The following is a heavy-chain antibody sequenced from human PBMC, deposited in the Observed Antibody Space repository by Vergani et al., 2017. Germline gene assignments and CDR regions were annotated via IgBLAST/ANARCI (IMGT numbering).Heavy chain of an antibody. J-gene: IGHJ4*02. Sequence: EVQLLESGGNLVQPGGSLRLSCAASGFTFTNFAMTWVRQAPGEGLEWVSGINWNSDSIAYADSVRGRFTISRDNAKNTLYLQMNSLRPEDTALYYCTKDWGSRTAGLAYWGQGTPVTVSS. CDR2: INWNSDSI. CDR1: GFTFTNFA. D-gene: IGHD6-13*01. CDR3: TKDWGSRTAGLAY. V-gene: IGHV3-9*01.